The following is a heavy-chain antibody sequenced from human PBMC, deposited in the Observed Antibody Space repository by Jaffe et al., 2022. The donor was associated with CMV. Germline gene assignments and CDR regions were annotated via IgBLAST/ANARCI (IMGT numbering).Heavy chain of an antibody. J-gene: IGHJ4*02. V-gene: IGHV3-21*01. D-gene: IGHD3-22*01. Sequence: EVQLVESGGGLVKPGGSLRLSCAASGFTFSSYSMNWVRQAPGKGLEWVSSISSSSSYIYYADSVKGRFTISRDNAKNSLYLQMNSLRAEDTAVYYCARATTPGGREQLWLPIYYDSSGPYYFDYWGQGTLVTVSS. CDR2: ISSSSSYI. CDR3: ARATTPGGREQLWLPIYYDSSGPYYFDY. CDR1: GFTFSSYS.